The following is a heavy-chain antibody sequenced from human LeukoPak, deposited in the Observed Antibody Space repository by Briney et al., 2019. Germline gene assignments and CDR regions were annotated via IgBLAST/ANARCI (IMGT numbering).Heavy chain of an antibody. CDR1: GFTFSAYD. CDR2: IGTSGNTK. Sequence: GGSLRLSCVASGFTFSAYDMNWMRQAPGKGLEWISFIGTSGNTKYYADSVKGRFTISRDNAKNSLYLQTTSLRDEDTAVYYCGRTGSIDYWGQGTLVTVSS. D-gene: IGHD7-27*01. V-gene: IGHV3-11*01. J-gene: IGHJ4*02. CDR3: GRTGSIDY.